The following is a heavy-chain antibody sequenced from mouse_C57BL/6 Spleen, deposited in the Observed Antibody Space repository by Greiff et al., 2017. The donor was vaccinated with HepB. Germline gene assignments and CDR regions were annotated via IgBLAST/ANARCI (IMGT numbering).Heavy chain of an antibody. D-gene: IGHD2-4*01. Sequence: EVQVVESGPGLVKPSQSLSLTCSVTGYSITSGYYWNWIRQFPGNKLEWMGYISYDGSNNYNPSLKNRISITRDTSKNQFFLKLNSVTTEDTATYYCARGGLRRPDWYFDVWGTGTTVTVSS. CDR3: ARGGLRRPDWYFDV. V-gene: IGHV3-6*01. J-gene: IGHJ1*03. CDR2: ISYDGSN. CDR1: GYSITSGYY.